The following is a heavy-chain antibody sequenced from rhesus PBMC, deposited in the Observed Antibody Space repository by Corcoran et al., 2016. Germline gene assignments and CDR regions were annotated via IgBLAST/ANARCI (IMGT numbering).Heavy chain of an antibody. D-gene: IGHD3-34*01. J-gene: IGHJ4*01. Sequence: QLQLQESGPGLVKPSETLSVTCAVSGGSISSSSWRWIRQAPGKRLEWFGYICGIGTSTNYNPSLKGRVTLSVDTSKNQLSLKLSSVTAADTAVYYCASYWGDYVGYWGQGVLVTVSS. CDR3: ASYWGDYVGY. CDR1: GGSISSSS. CDR2: ICGIGTST. V-gene: IGHV4-169*02.